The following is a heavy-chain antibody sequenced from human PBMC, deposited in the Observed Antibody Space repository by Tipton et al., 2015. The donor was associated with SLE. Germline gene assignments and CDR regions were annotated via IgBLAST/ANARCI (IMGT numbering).Heavy chain of an antibody. Sequence: SLRLSCAASRFTFSSYWMSWVRQAPGKGLEWVANIKYDGSEKYYVDSVKDRFTISRDNAKKSLYMQMNSLRAEDTAVYYCARVLTVNQYYFGMDVWGQGTTVTVSS. CDR2: IKYDGSEK. CDR3: ARVLTVNQYYFGMDV. CDR1: RFTFSSYW. D-gene: IGHD4-17*01. J-gene: IGHJ6*02. V-gene: IGHV3-7*01.